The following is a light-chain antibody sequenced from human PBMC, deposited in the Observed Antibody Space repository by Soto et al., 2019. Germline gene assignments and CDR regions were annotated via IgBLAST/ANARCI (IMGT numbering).Light chain of an antibody. J-gene: IGKJ4*01. V-gene: IGKV4-1*01. Sequence: DIVMTQSPDSLAVSLGERATINCKSSQSVLHRSNNKNYLAWYQQKPGQPPKLLIYWASTGESGVPDRFSGSGSGTDFTLTISSLQAEDVAVYYCQQYFTSPLTFGGGTKVEIK. CDR2: WAS. CDR1: QSVLHRSNNKNY. CDR3: QQYFTSPLT.